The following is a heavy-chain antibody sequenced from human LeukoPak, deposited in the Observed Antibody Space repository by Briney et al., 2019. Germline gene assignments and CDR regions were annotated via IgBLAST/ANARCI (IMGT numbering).Heavy chain of an antibody. CDR1: GGTFSSYA. CDR2: IIPIFGTA. V-gene: IGHV1-69*05. J-gene: IGHJ4*02. CDR3: ARGEMATVYFDY. Sequence: SVKVSCKASGGTFSSYAISWVRQAPGQGLEWMGGIIPIFGTANYAQKFQGRVTITTDESTSTAYMELSSLRSEDTAVYYCARGEMATVYFDYWGQGNLVTVSS. D-gene: IGHD5-24*01.